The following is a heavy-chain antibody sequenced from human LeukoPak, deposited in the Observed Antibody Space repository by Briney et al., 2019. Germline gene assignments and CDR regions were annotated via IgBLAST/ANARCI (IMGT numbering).Heavy chain of an antibody. J-gene: IGHJ4*02. D-gene: IGHD3-10*01. CDR3: ARGSGSGSYYPGY. CDR2: ISGYNGNT. V-gene: IGHV1-18*01. Sequence: ASVKVSCEASGYTFTNYGITWVRQAPGQGLEWMGWISGYNGNTNYAQKLQGRVTMTTDTFTSTAYMELRSLRSDDTAVYYCARGSGSGSYYPGYWGQGTLVTVSS. CDR1: GYTFTNYG.